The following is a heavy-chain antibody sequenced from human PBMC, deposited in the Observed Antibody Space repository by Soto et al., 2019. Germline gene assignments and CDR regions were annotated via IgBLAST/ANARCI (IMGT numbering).Heavy chain of an antibody. J-gene: IGHJ4*02. CDR1: GGYTSTNNW. CDR2: AYHSGST. V-gene: IGHV4-4*02. D-gene: IGHD3-10*01. CDR3: ARSPPSSYYGGSGTFDY. Sequence: QLQFQESGPGLVRPSGTLSLTCAVSGGYTSTNNWWSWVRQPPGKGLEWIGDAYHSGSTEYNPSLKSRVSISVDKSKNQISLKLTSATAAHTAVYYCARSPPSSYYGGSGTFDYWGQGTLVTVSS.